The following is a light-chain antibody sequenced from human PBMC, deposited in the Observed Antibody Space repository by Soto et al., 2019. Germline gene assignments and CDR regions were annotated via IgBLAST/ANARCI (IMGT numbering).Light chain of an antibody. J-gene: IGKJ4*01. CDR2: GAS. Sequence: EIVMTQSPVTLSVSPGERATLSCRASQGVSSNLAWYQQKPGQTPRLLIYGASTRATGIPARFSGSGSGTEFTHNNSSQQSEDFAVYYCQQYNNWPLTFGGGTKVEIK. CDR3: QQYNNWPLT. CDR1: QGVSSN. V-gene: IGKV3-15*01.